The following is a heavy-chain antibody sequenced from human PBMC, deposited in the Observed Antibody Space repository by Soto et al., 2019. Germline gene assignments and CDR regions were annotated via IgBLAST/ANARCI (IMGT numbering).Heavy chain of an antibody. D-gene: IGHD2-21*02. CDR2: ISSNGGST. CDR3: ARNYGGNSYAIDV. CDR1: GFTFSSYA. J-gene: IGHJ3*01. Sequence: EVQLVESGGGLVQPGGSLRLSCAASGFTFSSYAMHWVRQAPGKGLEYVSAISSNGGSTYYANSVKGRFTISRDKSKNTLYLQMGSLRAEDMAVYYCARNYGGNSYAIDVWGQGTMVTVSS. V-gene: IGHV3-64*01.